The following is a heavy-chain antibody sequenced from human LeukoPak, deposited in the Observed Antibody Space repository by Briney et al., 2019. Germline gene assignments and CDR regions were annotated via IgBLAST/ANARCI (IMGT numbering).Heavy chain of an antibody. CDR3: AREGADGYSSLWFDP. CDR1: GGSFSGYY. Sequence: PSETLSLTCAVYGGSFSGYYWSWIRQPPGKRLEWIGEINHSGSTNYNPSLKSRVTMSVDTSKNQFSLKLSSVTAADTAVYYCAREGADGYSSLWFDPWGQGTLVTVSS. J-gene: IGHJ5*02. D-gene: IGHD5-18*01. CDR2: INHSGST. V-gene: IGHV4-34*01.